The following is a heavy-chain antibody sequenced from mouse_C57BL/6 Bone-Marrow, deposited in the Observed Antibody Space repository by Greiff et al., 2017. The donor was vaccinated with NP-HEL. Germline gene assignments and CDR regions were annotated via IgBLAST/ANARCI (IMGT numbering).Heavy chain of an antibody. V-gene: IGHV1-61*01. CDR2: IYPSDSET. CDR1: GYTFTSYW. J-gene: IGHJ3*01. Sequence: QVQLKQPGAELVRPGSSVKLSCKASGYTFTSYWMDWVKQRPGQGLEWIGNIYPSDSETHYNQKFKDKATLTVDKSSSTAYMQLSSLTSEDSAVYYCAREGYGSTDAYWGQGTLVTVTA. D-gene: IGHD1-1*01. CDR3: AREGYGSTDAY.